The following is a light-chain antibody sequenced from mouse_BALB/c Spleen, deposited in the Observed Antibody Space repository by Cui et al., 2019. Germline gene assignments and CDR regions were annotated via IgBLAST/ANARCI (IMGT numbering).Light chain of an antibody. CDR3: QQWSSNPLT. Sequence: QIVLTQYPALMSASPGQKVTMTCSASSSVSHMYWYQQKPRSSPKPWIYLTSNLASGVPARFSGSGSGTSYSLTISSMEAEDAATYYCQQWSSNPLTFGAGTKLELK. V-gene: IGKV4-68*01. CDR2: LTS. CDR1: SSVSH. J-gene: IGKJ5*01.